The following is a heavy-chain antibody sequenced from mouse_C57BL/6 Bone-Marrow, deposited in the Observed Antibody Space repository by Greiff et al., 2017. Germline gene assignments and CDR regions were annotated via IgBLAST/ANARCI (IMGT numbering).Heavy chain of an antibody. CDR3: ARVSLLRRSRYFDV. V-gene: IGHV7-3*02. J-gene: IGHJ1*01. CDR1: GFTFTDYY. CDR2: IRNKANGYTT. D-gene: IGHD1-2*01. Sequence: EVKVEESGGGLVQPGGSLRLSCATSGFTFTDYYMSWVRQPPGKALEWLGFIRNKANGYTTEYSASVKGRFTISRDNSQSILYLQMNTLRAEDSATYYCARVSLLRRSRYFDVWGAGTTVTVSS.